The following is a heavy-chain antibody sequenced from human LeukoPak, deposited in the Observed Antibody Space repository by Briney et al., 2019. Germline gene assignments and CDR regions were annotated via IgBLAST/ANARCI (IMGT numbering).Heavy chain of an antibody. Sequence: GGSLRLSCAASGFTFSSYGMHWVRQAPGKGLEWVAVISYDGSNKYYADSVKGRFTISRDNSKNTLYLRMNSLRAEDTAVYYCAKDHRITFGGVIAPDYWGQGTLVTVSS. CDR3: AKDHRITFGGVIAPDY. V-gene: IGHV3-30*18. J-gene: IGHJ4*02. CDR2: ISYDGSNK. D-gene: IGHD3-16*02. CDR1: GFTFSSYG.